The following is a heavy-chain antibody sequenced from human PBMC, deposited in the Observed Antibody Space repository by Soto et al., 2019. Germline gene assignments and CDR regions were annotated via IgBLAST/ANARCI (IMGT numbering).Heavy chain of an antibody. Sequence: GGSLRLSCAASGFTFSSYAMSWVCQAPGKGLEWVSAISGSGGSTYYADSVKGRFTISRDNSKNTLYLQMNSLRAEDTAVYYCATAGEVLWFGELLSGYFQHWGQGTLVTVSS. D-gene: IGHD3-10*01. CDR3: ATAGEVLWFGELLSGYFQH. V-gene: IGHV3-23*01. CDR2: ISGSGGST. CDR1: GFTFSSYA. J-gene: IGHJ1*01.